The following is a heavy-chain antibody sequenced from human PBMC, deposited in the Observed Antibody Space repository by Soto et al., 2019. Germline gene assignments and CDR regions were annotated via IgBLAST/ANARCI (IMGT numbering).Heavy chain of an antibody. J-gene: IGHJ4*02. CDR2: MNTNNGNT. V-gene: IGHV1-8*01. D-gene: IGHD2-2*01. Sequence: ASVKVSCKASGYTFTSYDINWVRQATGQGLEWMGWMNTNNGNTGYSQKFQGRVTITRDTSTSTAYMELSSLRSEDTAVYYCAREEQFCTSTSCRHYFFDSWGQGTRVTVSS. CDR1: GYTFTSYD. CDR3: AREEQFCTSTSCRHYFFDS.